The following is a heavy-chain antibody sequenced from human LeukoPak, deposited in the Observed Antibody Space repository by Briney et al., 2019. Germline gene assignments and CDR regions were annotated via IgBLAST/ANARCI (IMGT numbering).Heavy chain of an antibody. D-gene: IGHD6-19*01. V-gene: IGHV3-11*06. Sequence: GGSLRLSCAASGFTFSDYYMSWIRQAPGKGLEWVSSVSSSSSYIYYADSVKGRFTISRDNAKNSLYLQMNSLRAEDTAVYYCARGLWEGGWYLVDYWGQGTLVTVSS. CDR3: ARGLWEGGWYLVDY. CDR1: GFTFSDYY. J-gene: IGHJ4*02. CDR2: VSSSSSYI.